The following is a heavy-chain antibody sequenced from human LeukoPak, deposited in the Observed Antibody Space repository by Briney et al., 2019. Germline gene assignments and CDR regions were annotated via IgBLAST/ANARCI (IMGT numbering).Heavy chain of an antibody. CDR1: GYSFSNSG. D-gene: IGHD6-19*01. V-gene: IGHV1-18*01. Sequence: ASVKVSCKASGYSFSNSGVSWVRQAPGQGLEWMGWISAYECHTKYAQKFQGRVTMTTDTSTSTAYMELTSLTSDDTAVYYCARDKDLGAVAGTFDYWGQGTLVTVSS. CDR2: ISAYECHT. J-gene: IGHJ4*02. CDR3: ARDKDLGAVAGTFDY.